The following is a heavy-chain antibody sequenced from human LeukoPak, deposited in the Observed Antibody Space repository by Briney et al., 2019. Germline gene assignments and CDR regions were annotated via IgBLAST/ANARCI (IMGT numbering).Heavy chain of an antibody. D-gene: IGHD4-17*01. Sequence: GGSLRLSCAASGFTLNSYIIYWVRQAPGKGLEWVAVIWYDGSNRMYVDSVKGRFTISRDTSKNTVYLQMNSLRAEDTAVYYCARVDSGDYGYYFDYWGQGTLVTVSS. J-gene: IGHJ4*02. CDR2: IWYDGSNR. CDR1: GFTLNSYI. V-gene: IGHV3-33*07. CDR3: ARVDSGDYGYYFDY.